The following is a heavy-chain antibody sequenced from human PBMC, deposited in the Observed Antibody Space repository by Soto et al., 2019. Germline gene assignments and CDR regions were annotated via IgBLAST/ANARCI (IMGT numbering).Heavy chain of an antibody. Sequence: GGSLRLSCAASGFTFSNFEMHWVRQAPGKGLEWVSYINTAGSTKYYAESVKGRFTISRDNARNSLFLQMNSLRAEDTAVYYCARAEXSSPDCLTAYYSYGLDVWGQGSTVTVSS. D-gene: IGHD3-9*01. CDR1: GFTFSNFE. CDR3: ARAEXSSPDCLTAYYSYGLDV. V-gene: IGHV3-48*03. J-gene: IGHJ6*02. CDR2: INTAGSTK.